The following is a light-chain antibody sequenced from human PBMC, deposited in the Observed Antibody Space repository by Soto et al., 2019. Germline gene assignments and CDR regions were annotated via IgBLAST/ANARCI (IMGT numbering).Light chain of an antibody. Sequence: EVVMTQSPATLSVSPGERATLSCRASQSVTSNYLAWYQQKPGQAPRLLIYGISNRVTGVPDRFSGSGSGTDFTLTISRLEPEDFAVYYCQQYTDWPLTFGQGTKVDIK. CDR3: QQYTDWPLT. CDR1: QSVTSNY. V-gene: IGKV3-20*01. J-gene: IGKJ1*01. CDR2: GIS.